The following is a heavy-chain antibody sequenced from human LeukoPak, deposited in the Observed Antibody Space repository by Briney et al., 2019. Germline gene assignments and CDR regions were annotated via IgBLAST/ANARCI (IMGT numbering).Heavy chain of an antibody. CDR2: IIPVFNTI. CDR3: ATGSAASVTPLHY. V-gene: IGHV1-69*05. J-gene: IGHJ4*02. D-gene: IGHD2-15*01. CDR1: GGSFRIYP. Sequence: ASVKVSCKASGGSFRIYPISWVRHAPGQGLEWMEGIIPVFNTIDYAQKFLGRVTITTDESTGTVFMELSSLRSEDTAVYYCATGSAASVTPLHYWGQGTLVTVSS.